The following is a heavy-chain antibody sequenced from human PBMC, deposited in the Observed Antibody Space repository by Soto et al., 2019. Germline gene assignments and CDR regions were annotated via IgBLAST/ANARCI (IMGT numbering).Heavy chain of an antibody. D-gene: IGHD6-13*01. CDR2: FDPEDGET. V-gene: IGHV1-24*01. J-gene: IGHJ6*02. CDR1: GYTLTELS. CDR3: ATDRYSSSYHYYYYGMDV. Sequence: EASVKVSCKVSGYTLTELSMHWVRQAPGKGLEWMGGFDPEDGETIYAQKFQGRVTMTEDTSTDTAYMELSSLRSEDTAVYYCATDRYSSSYHYYYYGMDVWGQGTTVTVSS.